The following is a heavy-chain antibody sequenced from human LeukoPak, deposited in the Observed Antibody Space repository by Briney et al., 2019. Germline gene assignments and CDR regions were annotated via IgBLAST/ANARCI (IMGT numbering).Heavy chain of an antibody. J-gene: IGHJ4*02. D-gene: IGHD6-13*01. CDR1: GFRFSDYE. V-gene: IGHV3-48*03. CDR3: ARGSSSLDY. CDR2: IRNRATT. Sequence: GRSLRLSCAAAGFRFSDYEGSWVRQAPGKGLEWISYIRNRATTFYSDSVKGRFTISRDNAKNSLVLQMNTLRAEDTAVYYCARGSSSLDYWGQGTLVTVSS.